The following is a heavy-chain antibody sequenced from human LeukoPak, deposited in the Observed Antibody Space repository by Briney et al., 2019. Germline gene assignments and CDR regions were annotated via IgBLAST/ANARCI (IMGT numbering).Heavy chain of an antibody. CDR3: AKASYGSGSYYSNLDFDY. Sequence: GRPLRLSCAASGFTFDDYAMHWVRQAPGKGLEWVSGISWNSGSIGYADSVKGRFTISRDNAKNSLYLQMNSLRAEDTALYYCAKASYGSGSYYSNLDFDYWGQGTLVTVSS. J-gene: IGHJ4*02. D-gene: IGHD3-10*01. V-gene: IGHV3-9*01. CDR1: GFTFDDYA. CDR2: ISWNSGSI.